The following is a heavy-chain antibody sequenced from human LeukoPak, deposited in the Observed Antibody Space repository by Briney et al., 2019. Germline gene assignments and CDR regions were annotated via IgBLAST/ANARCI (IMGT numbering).Heavy chain of an antibody. CDR1: GGSISSYS. V-gene: IGHV4-59*12. Sequence: PSETLSLTCIVSGGSISSYSWNWIRQSPGKGLEWVGYISHSGTTSYNPSLKSRVTISVDTSKNQFSLHLDSVTAADTAVYYCARSWAGMYYPFYYFDYWGQGTLVSVSS. D-gene: IGHD1-26*01. CDR2: ISHSGTT. J-gene: IGHJ4*02. CDR3: ARSWAGMYYPFYYFDY.